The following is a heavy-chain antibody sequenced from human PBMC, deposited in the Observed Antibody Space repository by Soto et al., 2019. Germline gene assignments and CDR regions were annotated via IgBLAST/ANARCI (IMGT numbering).Heavy chain of an antibody. CDR1: GGSLTGYY. V-gene: IGHV4-34*01. CDR3: ARGQEGIVATH. Sequence: QVQLQQWGAGLLKPSETLSLTCAVNGGSLTGYYWSWIRQPPGKGLEWIGEIKDGGSTNYSPSLRGRFTIPADTSKNQFCLRLNSVTAADTAVYFCARGQEGIVATHWDQGTLVTVSS. CDR2: IKDGGST. J-gene: IGHJ4*02. D-gene: IGHD5-12*01.